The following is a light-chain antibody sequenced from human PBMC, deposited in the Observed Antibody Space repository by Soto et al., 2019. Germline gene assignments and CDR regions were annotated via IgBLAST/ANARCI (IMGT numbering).Light chain of an antibody. CDR1: GSDVGADNY. CDR2: DVI. CDR3: SSYTTSNTVV. J-gene: IGLJ2*01. V-gene: IGLV2-14*03. Sequence: QSALTQPASVSGSPGQSITISCTGTGSDVGADNYVSWYQHHPGRAPKLMIYDVISRPSGVSNRFSGSKSGNTASLTISGLQAEDEADYYCSSYTTSNTVVFGGGTKLTVL.